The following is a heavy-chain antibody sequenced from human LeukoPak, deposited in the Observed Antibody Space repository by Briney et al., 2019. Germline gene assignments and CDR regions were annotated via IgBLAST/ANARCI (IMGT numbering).Heavy chain of an antibody. J-gene: IGHJ6*02. V-gene: IGHV4-59*01. CDR3: ARGGYPDYYYYGMDV. D-gene: IGHD5-12*01. CDR1: GGSISSCY. Sequence: SETLSLTCTVSGGSISSCYWSWIRQPPGKGLEWIGYIYYSGSTNYNPSLKSRVTISVDTSKNQFSLKLSSVTAADTAVYYCARGGYPDYYYYGMDVWGQGTTVTVSS. CDR2: IYYSGST.